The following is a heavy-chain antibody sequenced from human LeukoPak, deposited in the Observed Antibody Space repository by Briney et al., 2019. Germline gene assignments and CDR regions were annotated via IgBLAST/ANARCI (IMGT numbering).Heavy chain of an antibody. J-gene: IGHJ3*02. CDR3: ARQYYDILTGYLGAFDI. D-gene: IGHD3-9*01. Sequence: ASVKVSCKASGYTFTSYAMHWVRQAPGQRLEWIGWINAGNGNTKYSQKFQGRVTITRDTSASTAYMELSSLRSEDTAVYYCARQYYDILTGYLGAFDIWGQGTMVTVSS. CDR2: INAGNGNT. CDR1: GYTFTSYA. V-gene: IGHV1-3*01.